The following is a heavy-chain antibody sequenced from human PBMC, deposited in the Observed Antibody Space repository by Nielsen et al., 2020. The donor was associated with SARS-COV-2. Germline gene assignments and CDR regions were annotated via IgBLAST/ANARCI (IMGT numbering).Heavy chain of an antibody. CDR3: ARQNRRYYGSGTFDY. CDR1: GYTFTSYG. V-gene: IGHV1-69*06. Sequence: SVKVSCKASGYTFTSYGISWVRQAPGQGLEWMGGIIPIFGTANYAQKFQGRVTITADKSTSTAYMELSSLRSEDTAVYYCARQNRRYYGSGTFDYWGQGTLVTVSS. J-gene: IGHJ4*02. CDR2: IIPIFGTA. D-gene: IGHD3-10*01.